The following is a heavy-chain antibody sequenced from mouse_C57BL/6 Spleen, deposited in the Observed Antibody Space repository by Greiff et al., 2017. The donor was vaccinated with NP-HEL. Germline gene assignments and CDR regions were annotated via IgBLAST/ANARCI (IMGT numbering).Heavy chain of an antibody. D-gene: IGHD3-1*01. CDR3: ARAQFPSGAMDY. CDR1: GFTFSDYY. CDR2: INYDGSST. Sequence: EVMLVESEGGLVQPGSSMKLSCTASGFTFSDYYMAWVRQVPEKGLEWVANINYDGSSTYYLDSLKSRFIISRDNAKNILYLQMSSLKSEDTATYYCARAQFPSGAMDYWGQGTSVTVSS. V-gene: IGHV5-16*01. J-gene: IGHJ4*01.